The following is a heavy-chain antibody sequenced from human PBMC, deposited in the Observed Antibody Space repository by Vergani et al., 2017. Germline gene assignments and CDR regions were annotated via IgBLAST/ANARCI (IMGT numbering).Heavy chain of an antibody. CDR1: GGSISGVSYY. J-gene: IGHJ4*02. CDR2: IRSKNDGGTA. D-gene: IGHD2-2*02. V-gene: IGHV3-15*01. CDR3: YTDYHDY. Sequence: VQLQESGPGLVKPSQSLSLTCTVSGGSISGVSYYLSWVRQAPGKGLEWIGRIRSKNDGGTADYAAPLKGRFTISRDDSKDSAFLLVNNLKTEDTAVYFCYTDYHDYWGQGTLVTVSS.